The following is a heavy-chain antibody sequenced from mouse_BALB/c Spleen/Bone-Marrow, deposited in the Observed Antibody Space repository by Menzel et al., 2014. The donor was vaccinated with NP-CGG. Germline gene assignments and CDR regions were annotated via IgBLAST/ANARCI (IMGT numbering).Heavy chain of an antibody. CDR3: ARRDGYDSYFDY. J-gene: IGHJ2*01. CDR1: GYTFTDYN. CDR2: INPNYDST. V-gene: IGHV1-18*01. Sequence: EVKLMESRAELVKPGASVKISCKASGYTFTDYNMDWVKQSHGKSLEWIGDINPNYDSTSYNQKFKGKATLTVDKSSSTAYMELRSLTSEDTAVYYCARRDGYDSYFDYWGQGTTLTVSS. D-gene: IGHD2-2*01.